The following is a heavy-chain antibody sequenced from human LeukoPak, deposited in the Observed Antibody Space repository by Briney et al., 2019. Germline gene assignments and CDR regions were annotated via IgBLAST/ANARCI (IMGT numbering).Heavy chain of an antibody. CDR2: IDYSGSTST. Sequence: PSETLSLTCTVSGGSISNYYWSWIPQPPGKGREWIGYIDYSGSTSTNYKPSLKSRVTISLDTSKNQFSLRLSSVSAADTAVYFCARFSSGWSSFDFWGQGSLVTVSS. CDR3: ARFSSGWSSFDF. CDR1: GGSISNYY. V-gene: IGHV4-59*01. D-gene: IGHD6-19*01. J-gene: IGHJ4*02.